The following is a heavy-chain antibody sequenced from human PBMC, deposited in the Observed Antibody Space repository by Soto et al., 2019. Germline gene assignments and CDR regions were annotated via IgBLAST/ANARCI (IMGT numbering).Heavy chain of an antibody. CDR2: IRSKAYGGTT. V-gene: IGHV3-49*03. CDR1: GFTFGDYA. Sequence: GGSLRLSCTASGFTFGDYAMSWFRQAPGKGLEWVGFIRSKAYGGTTEYAASVKGRFTISRDDSKSIAYLQMNSLKTEDTAVYYCTVNYDFWSGYPYYYYYYMDVWGKGTTVTVSS. D-gene: IGHD3-3*01. CDR3: TVNYDFWSGYPYYYYYYMDV. J-gene: IGHJ6*03.